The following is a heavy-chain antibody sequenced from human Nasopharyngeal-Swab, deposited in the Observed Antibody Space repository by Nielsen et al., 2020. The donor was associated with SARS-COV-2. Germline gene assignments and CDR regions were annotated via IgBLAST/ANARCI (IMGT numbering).Heavy chain of an antibody. Sequence: ASVKVSCKASGYTFTSYAMHWVRQAPGQRLEWMGWINAENGNTKYSQKFQGRVTFTSKTSASTAYMELSSLRSEDTAVYYCARGSSGHPYYVDFWGQGTLVTVSS. J-gene: IGHJ4*02. CDR2: INAENGNT. D-gene: IGHD3-22*01. V-gene: IGHV1-3*01. CDR1: GYTFTSYA. CDR3: ARGSSGHPYYVDF.